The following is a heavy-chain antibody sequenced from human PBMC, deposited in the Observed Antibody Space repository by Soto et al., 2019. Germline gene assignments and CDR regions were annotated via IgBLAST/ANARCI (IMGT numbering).Heavy chain of an antibody. D-gene: IGHD3-22*01. CDR1: GYVFTGYY. V-gene: IGHV1-2*02. J-gene: IGHJ4*02. Sequence: ASVKVSCKTSGYVFTGYYLHWVRQAPVQGLEWMGWINCRSGGTTYTQKFQGRVTLTMDTSTSTAYMELSSLISDDTALYYCMRGASARDSSGYPYYFDPWGQGTLVTVSS. CDR3: MRGASARDSSGYPYYFDP. CDR2: INCRSGGT.